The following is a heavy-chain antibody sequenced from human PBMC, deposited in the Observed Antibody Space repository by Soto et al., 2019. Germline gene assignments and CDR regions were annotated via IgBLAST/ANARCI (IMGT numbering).Heavy chain of an antibody. D-gene: IGHD3-22*01. CDR1: GGTFSSYA. CDR2: IIPIFGTA. J-gene: IGHJ3*02. V-gene: IGHV1-69*06. Sequence: GASVKVSCKASGGTFSSYAISWVRQPPGQGLEWMGGIIPIFGTANYAQKFQGRVTITADKSTSTAYMELSSLRSEDTAVYYCASRERITMIVGAFDIWGQGTIVTVS. CDR3: ASRERITMIVGAFDI.